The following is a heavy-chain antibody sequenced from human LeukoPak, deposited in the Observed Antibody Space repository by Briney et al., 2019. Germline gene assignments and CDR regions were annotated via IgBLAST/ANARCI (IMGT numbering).Heavy chain of an antibody. CDR1: GGSISSSSYY. CDR3: ARPGYYYYYMDV. V-gene: IGHV4-39*01. J-gene: IGHJ6*03. CDR2: IYYSGST. Sequence: SETLSLTCTVSGGSISSSSYYWGWIRQPPGKGLEWIGSIYYSGSTYYNPSLKSRVTISVDTSKNQFSLNLTSVTAADTAVYYCARPGYYYYYMDVWGKGTTVTISS.